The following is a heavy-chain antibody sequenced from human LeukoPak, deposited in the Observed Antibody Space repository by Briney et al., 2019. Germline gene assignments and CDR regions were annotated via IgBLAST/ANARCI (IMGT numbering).Heavy chain of an antibody. CDR3: ARAYYYDSSGDDAFDI. J-gene: IGHJ3*02. V-gene: IGHV3-21*01. Sequence: GGSLRLSCAASGFTFSSFSMNWVRQAPGKGLEWVSSISSRGSYIYYADSVKGRFTISRDNAKNSLYLQMNSLRAEDTAVYYCARAYYYDSSGDDAFDIWGQGTMVTVSS. CDR2: ISSRGSYI. CDR1: GFTFSSFS. D-gene: IGHD3-22*01.